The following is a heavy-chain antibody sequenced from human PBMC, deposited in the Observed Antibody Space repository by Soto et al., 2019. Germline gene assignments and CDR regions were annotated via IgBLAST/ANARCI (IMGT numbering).Heavy chain of an antibody. Sequence: PSETLSLTCAVYGGSFSGYYWSWIRQPPGKGLEWIWEINHSGSTNYNPSLKSRVTISVDTSKNQFSLKLSSVTAADTAVYYCASSTSAYYYYGMDVWGQGTTVTVSS. CDR2: INHSGST. CDR1: GGSFSGYY. D-gene: IGHD2-2*01. J-gene: IGHJ6*02. CDR3: ASSTSAYYYYGMDV. V-gene: IGHV4-34*01.